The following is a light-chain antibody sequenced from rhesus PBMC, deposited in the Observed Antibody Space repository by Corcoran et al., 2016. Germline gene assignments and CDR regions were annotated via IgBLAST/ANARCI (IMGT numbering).Light chain of an antibody. Sequence: DIQMTQSPSSLSVSVGDTVTITCRASQGISSWLAWYQQKPGKAPKLLIYKASSLQSGVPSRFSGSGSGTDFTRTISSLQSEDFATYYCQQYSSRPYSFGQGTKVEIK. CDR2: KAS. V-gene: IGKV1-22*01. CDR3: QQYSSRPYS. CDR1: QGISSW. J-gene: IGKJ2*01.